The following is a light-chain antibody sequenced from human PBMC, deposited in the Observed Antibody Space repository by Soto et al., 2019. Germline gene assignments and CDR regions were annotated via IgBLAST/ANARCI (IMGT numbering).Light chain of an antibody. J-gene: IGKJ4*01. CDR2: AAS. V-gene: IGKV1-12*01. CDR3: QQSNSFPLT. Sequence: DIQMTQSPSSVSASVGDRVTITCRASQGISSRLAWYQQKPGKAPNLLIYAASSLQSGVPSRFSVSGSETDFTLTIGSLQPEDFATCYCQQSNSFPLTFGGGTKVEIK. CDR1: QGISSR.